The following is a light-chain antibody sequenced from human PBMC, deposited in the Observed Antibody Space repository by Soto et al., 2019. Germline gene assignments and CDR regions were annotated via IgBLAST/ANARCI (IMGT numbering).Light chain of an antibody. J-gene: IGKJ4*01. CDR3: LQDYSFPRT. Sequence: DIQMTQSPSSVSASVGDRVTITCRASQDIGTWLAWYQQKPGRAPKLLIYAASSVQSGVPSRFRGSGSGTNFTLTISSLQPEDFATYYCLQDYSFPRTFGGGTKVDIK. V-gene: IGKV1-12*01. CDR2: AAS. CDR1: QDIGTW.